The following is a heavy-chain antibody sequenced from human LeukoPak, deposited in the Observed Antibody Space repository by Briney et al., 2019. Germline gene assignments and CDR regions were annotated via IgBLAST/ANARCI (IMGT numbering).Heavy chain of an antibody. J-gene: IGHJ4*02. D-gene: IGHD4-23*01. V-gene: IGHV1-2*02. CDR1: GYTFTGYY. Sequence: ASVKVSCKASGYTFTGYYMHWVRQAPGQGLEWMGWINPNSGGTNYAQKFQGRVTMTRDMSTSTVYMELSSLRSEDTAVYYCARGRRTVVTGGYFDYWGQGTLVTVSS. CDR3: ARGRRTVVTGGYFDY. CDR2: INPNSGGT.